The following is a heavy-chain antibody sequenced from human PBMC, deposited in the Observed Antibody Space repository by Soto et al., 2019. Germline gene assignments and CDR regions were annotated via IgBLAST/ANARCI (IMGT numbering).Heavy chain of an antibody. J-gene: IGHJ4*02. D-gene: IGHD3-10*01. CDR2: IYYSGST. CDR1: GGSISSYY. V-gene: IGHV4-59*08. CDR3: ARLWFGEPVDC. Sequence: QVQLQESGPGLVKPSETLSLTCTVSGGSISSYYWSWIRQPPGKGLEWIGYIYYSGSTNYNPSLKSRVTISVDTSKNQFSLKLSSVTAADTAVYYCARLWFGEPVDCWGQGTLVTVSS.